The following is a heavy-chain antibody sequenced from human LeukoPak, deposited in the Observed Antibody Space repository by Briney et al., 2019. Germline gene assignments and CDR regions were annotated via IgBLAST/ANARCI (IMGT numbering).Heavy chain of an antibody. V-gene: IGHV3-66*01. J-gene: IGHJ4*02. CDR3: VKVRAEPYYFDY. D-gene: IGHD1-14*01. CDR2: IYSGGST. Sequence: PGGSLRLSCAASGFTVSSNYVSWVRQAPGKGLEWVSVIYSGGSTYYADSVKGRFTISRDNSKNTLYLQMNSLRAEDTAVYYCVKVRAEPYYFDYWGQGTLVTVSS. CDR1: GFTVSSNY.